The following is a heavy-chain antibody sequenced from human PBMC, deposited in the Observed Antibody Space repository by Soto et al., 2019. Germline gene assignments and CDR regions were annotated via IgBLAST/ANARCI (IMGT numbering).Heavy chain of an antibody. D-gene: IGHD1-7*01. Sequence: LRLSCAASGFTFSSYAMSWVRQAPGKGLEWVSAISGSGGSTYYADSVKGRFTISRDNSKNTLYLQMNSLRAEDTAVYYCAKARGITGTRNFDYWGQGTLVTVSS. CDR1: GFTFSSYA. V-gene: IGHV3-23*01. J-gene: IGHJ4*02. CDR3: AKARGITGTRNFDY. CDR2: ISGSGGST.